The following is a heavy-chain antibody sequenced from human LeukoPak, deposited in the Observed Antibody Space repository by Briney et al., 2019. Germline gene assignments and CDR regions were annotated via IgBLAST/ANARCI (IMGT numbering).Heavy chain of an antibody. V-gene: IGHV3-21*05. CDR2: IRSSGDYI. J-gene: IGHJ4*02. CDR3: ARDYHSRARFDS. Sequence: GGSLRLSCAGSGDGFTRHTMNWVRRAPGKGLEWISYIRSSGDYIYYADSVKGRFTISRDNARPSVYLQMNSLRVEDTAIYYCARDYHSRARFDSWGQGTLVTVSS. CDR1: GDGFTRHT. D-gene: IGHD6-13*01.